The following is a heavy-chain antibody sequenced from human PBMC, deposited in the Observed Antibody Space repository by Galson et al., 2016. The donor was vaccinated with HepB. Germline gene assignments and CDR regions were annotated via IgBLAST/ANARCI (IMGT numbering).Heavy chain of an antibody. D-gene: IGHD6-19*01. V-gene: IGHV3-48*01. Sequence: SLRLSCAGSGFTLSRHSMNWVRQAPGKGLEWISYISITSTTKYYADSVKGRFTISRDNAKNSLYLQMNSLRADDTAVYYCAEKSLVAGTATYVFDNWGQGTLVTVSS. CDR1: GFTLSRHS. J-gene: IGHJ4*02. CDR2: ISITSTTK. CDR3: AEKSLVAGTATYVFDN.